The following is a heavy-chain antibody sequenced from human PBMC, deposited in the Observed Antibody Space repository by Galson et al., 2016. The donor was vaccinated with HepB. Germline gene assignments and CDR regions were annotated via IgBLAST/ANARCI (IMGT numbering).Heavy chain of an antibody. D-gene: IGHD6-13*01. V-gene: IGHV3-23*01. Sequence: SLRLSCAASGFTFSSYAMNWVRQAPGKGLEWVSAVSDSGGGTYYADSVKGRFTISRDNSKNTLYLQMNSLRAEDTAVYYCAKNSAAGSRFYIEKAIDYWGQGTLVTVSS. J-gene: IGHJ4*02. CDR3: AKNSAAGSRFYIEKAIDY. CDR1: GFTFSSYA. CDR2: VSDSGGGT.